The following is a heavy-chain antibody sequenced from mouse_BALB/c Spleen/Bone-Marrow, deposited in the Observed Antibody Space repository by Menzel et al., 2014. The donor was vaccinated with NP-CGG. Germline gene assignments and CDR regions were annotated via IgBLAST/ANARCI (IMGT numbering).Heavy chain of an antibody. V-gene: IGHV5-17*02. J-gene: IGHJ4*01. CDR3: ARKGALITHYYAMDY. Sequence: EVKLVDSGGGLVQPGGSRKLSCAASGFTFXSFGMHWVRQAPEKGLEWVAYISSGSSTIYYADTVKGRFTISRDNPKNTLFLQMTSLRSEDTAMYYCARKGALITHYYAMDYWGQGTSVTVSS. CDR1: GFTFXSFG. CDR2: ISSGSSTI. D-gene: IGHD2-4*01.